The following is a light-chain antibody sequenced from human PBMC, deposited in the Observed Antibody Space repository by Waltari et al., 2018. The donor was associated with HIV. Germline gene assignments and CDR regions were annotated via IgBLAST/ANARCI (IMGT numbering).Light chain of an antibody. Sequence: QVVLTQPASLSASPGASASLTCTLRCGFTVGPSRSYWYHQQPGSPPQYLLRYKSDSDKQQGSGVPSRFSGSKDASANAGILLISGLQSEDEADYYCMIWHSSAWVFGGGTKLTVL. CDR3: MIWHSSAWV. CDR2: YKSDSDK. J-gene: IGLJ3*02. CDR1: CGFTVGPSR. V-gene: IGLV5-45*01.